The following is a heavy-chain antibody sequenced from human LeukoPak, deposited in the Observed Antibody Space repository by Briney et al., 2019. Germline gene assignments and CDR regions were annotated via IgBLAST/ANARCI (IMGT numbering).Heavy chain of an antibody. D-gene: IGHD3-3*01. Sequence: ASVKVSCKASGYTFTSYDINWVRQAPGQGLEWMGWMNPNSGNTGYAQKFQGRVTMTRNTSISTAYMELSSLRSEDTAVYYCARGRKGSTIFGVVITDLYYYYMDVWGKGTTVTVSS. CDR3: ARGRKGSTIFGVVITDLYYYYMDV. V-gene: IGHV1-8*01. J-gene: IGHJ6*03. CDR2: MNPNSGNT. CDR1: GYTFTSYD.